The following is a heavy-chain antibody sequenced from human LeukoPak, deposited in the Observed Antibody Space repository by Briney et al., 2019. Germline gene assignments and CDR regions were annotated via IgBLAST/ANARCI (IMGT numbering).Heavy chain of an antibody. J-gene: IGHJ3*02. Sequence: ASVKVSCKASGYTFTSYGISWVRQAPGQGLEWMGWISAYNGNTNYAQRFQGRVTITADESTSTAYMELSSLRSEDTAVCHCARALYSGSYGSAFDIWGQGTMVTVSS. CDR1: GYTFTSYG. CDR2: ISAYNGNT. V-gene: IGHV1-18*01. CDR3: ARALYSGSYGSAFDI. D-gene: IGHD1-26*01.